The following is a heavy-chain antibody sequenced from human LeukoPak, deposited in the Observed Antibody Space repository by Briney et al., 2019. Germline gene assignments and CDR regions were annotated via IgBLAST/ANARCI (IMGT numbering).Heavy chain of an antibody. J-gene: IGHJ4*02. CDR3: AIGLNGYSSGWKRLDY. D-gene: IGHD6-25*01. V-gene: IGHV3-7*01. CDR1: GFTFSSYW. Sequence: GGSLRLSCAASGFTFSSYWMSWVRQAPGKGLEWVANIKQDGSEKYYVDSVKGRFTISRDNAKNSLYLQMNSLRAEDTAVYYCAIGLNGYSSGWKRLDYWGQGTLVTVSS. CDR2: IKQDGSEK.